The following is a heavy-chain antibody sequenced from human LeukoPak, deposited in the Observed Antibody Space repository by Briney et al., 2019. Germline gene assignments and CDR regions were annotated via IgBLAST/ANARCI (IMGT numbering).Heavy chain of an antibody. Sequence: GGSLRLSCAASGFTFSSYAMSWVRQAPGKGREWVSAISGSGGSTYYADSVKGRFTISRDNSKNTLYLQMNSLRAEDTAVYYCAKVSREPYYFDYWGQGTLVTVSS. V-gene: IGHV3-23*01. D-gene: IGHD1-14*01. J-gene: IGHJ4*02. CDR1: GFTFSSYA. CDR3: AKVSREPYYFDY. CDR2: ISGSGGST.